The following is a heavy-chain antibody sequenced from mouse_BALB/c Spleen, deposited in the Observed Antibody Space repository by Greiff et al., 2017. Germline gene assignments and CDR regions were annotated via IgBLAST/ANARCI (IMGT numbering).Heavy chain of an antibody. CDR3: TRDYYGSSYYFDY. D-gene: IGHD1-1*01. J-gene: IGHJ2*01. CDR1: GFTFSSYT. Sequence: EVQGVESGGGLVKPGGSLKLSCAASGFTFSSYTMSWVRQTPEKRLEWVATISSGGSYTYYPDSVKGRFTISRDNAKNTLYLQMSSLKSEDTAMYYCTRDYYGSSYYFDYWGQGTTLTVSS. V-gene: IGHV5-6-4*01. CDR2: ISSGGSYT.